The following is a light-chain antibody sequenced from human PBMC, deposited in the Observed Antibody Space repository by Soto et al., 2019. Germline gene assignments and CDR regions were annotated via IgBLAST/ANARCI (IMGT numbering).Light chain of an antibody. CDR1: QSISSP. Sequence: EIVLTQSPGTLSLSPGERATLSCRTSQSISSPFLAWYQQKPGQAPRLLIYGASRRATGIPARFSGSGSGTEFTLTISTLQSEDFAIYYCQHYNNWPSWTFCQGTKVDI. J-gene: IGKJ1*01. CDR3: QHYNNWPSWT. V-gene: IGKV3D-15*01. CDR2: GAS.